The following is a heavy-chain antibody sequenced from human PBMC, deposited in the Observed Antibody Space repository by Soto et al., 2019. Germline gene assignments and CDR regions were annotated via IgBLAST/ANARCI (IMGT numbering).Heavy chain of an antibody. CDR3: AKDPLLLWFGELPYYFDY. V-gene: IGHV1-69*06. Sequence: SVKVSCKASGGTFSSYAISWVRQAPGQGLEWMGGIIPIFGTANYAQKFQGRVTITADKSTSTAYMELSSLRSEDTAVYYCAKDPLLLWFGELPYYFDYWGQGTLVTVSS. J-gene: IGHJ4*02. CDR1: GGTFSSYA. D-gene: IGHD3-10*01. CDR2: IIPIFGTA.